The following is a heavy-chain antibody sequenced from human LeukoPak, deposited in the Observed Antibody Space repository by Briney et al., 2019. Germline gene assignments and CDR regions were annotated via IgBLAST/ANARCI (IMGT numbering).Heavy chain of an antibody. Sequence: GGSLRLSCAASGFTFSSYGMHWVRQGPGKGLVYVSGIDSSGVSTYYVNSVKDRFTISRDNSKNTLYLQVGSLRAEDMGVYYCAREGHSSGHCGSFDIWGQGTTVTVSS. J-gene: IGHJ3*02. D-gene: IGHD3-22*01. V-gene: IGHV3-64*01. CDR1: GFTFSSYG. CDR3: AREGHSSGHCGSFDI. CDR2: IDSSGVST.